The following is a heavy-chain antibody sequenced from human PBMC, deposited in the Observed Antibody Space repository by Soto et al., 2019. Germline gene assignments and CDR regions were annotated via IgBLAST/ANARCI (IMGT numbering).Heavy chain of an antibody. J-gene: IGHJ4*02. CDR3: ARHPSLYRHLEF. D-gene: IGHD4-4*01. Sequence: QLQLQESGPRLVKPSETLSLICSVSGASITSGNYYWAWIRQPPGKGLEWIGSMYYRGTTHYNSSLETRVSISADTAKNQSSLNLNSVTAADTAIYFCARHPSLYRHLEFWGQGILVTVSS. CDR1: GASITSGNYY. V-gene: IGHV4-39*01. CDR2: MYYRGTT.